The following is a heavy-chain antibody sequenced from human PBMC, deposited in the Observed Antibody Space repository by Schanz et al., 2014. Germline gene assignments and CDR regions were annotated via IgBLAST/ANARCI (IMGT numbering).Heavy chain of an antibody. CDR2: ISHSGGSK. Sequence: DVQLLESGGGLVQPGGSLRLSCAASGFTFNSYAMTWVRQAPGKGLEWVSSISHSGGSKYYADSVKGRFTISRDNSENTLYRQMNSLSADDTAVCYCAKGMGYCSGGTCCDYYYYGLDVWGQGTTVTVSS. CDR3: AKGMGYCSGGTCCDYYYYGLDV. D-gene: IGHD2-15*01. V-gene: IGHV3-23*01. CDR1: GFTFNSYA. J-gene: IGHJ6*02.